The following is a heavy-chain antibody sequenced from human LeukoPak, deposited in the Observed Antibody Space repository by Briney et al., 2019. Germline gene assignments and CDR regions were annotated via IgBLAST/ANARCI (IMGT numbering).Heavy chain of an antibody. CDR3: ARDYYGSGSYYH. J-gene: IGHJ4*02. V-gene: IGHV4-34*01. Sequence: SETLSLTGAVYGGSFSGYYWSWIRQPPGKGLEWIGEINHSRSTNYNPSLKSRVTISVDTSKNQFSLKLGSVTAADTAVYYCARDYYGSGSYYHWGQGTLVTVSS. CDR1: GGSFSGYY. CDR2: INHSRST. D-gene: IGHD3-10*01.